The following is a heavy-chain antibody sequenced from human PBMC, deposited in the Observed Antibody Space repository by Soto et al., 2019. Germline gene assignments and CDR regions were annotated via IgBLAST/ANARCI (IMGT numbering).Heavy chain of an antibody. V-gene: IGHV1-69*13. CDR3: ARGIAARPMWIY. D-gene: IGHD6-6*01. J-gene: IGHJ4*02. Sequence: SVPVSCTASGCTFNSYAISWVRPAPGQGLEWMGGIIPIFGTANYAQKFQGTVTITADESTSTAYMELSSLRSEDTAVYYCARGIAARPMWIYWGQGTLVTVSA. CDR1: GCTFNSYA. CDR2: IIPIFGTA.